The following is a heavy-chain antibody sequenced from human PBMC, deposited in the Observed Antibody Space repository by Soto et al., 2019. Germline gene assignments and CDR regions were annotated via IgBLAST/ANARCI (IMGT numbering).Heavy chain of an antibody. Sequence: GESLNISCKGALYSFGGYWITWVRQMPGKGLEWMGRIDPSDSQTYYSPSFRGHVTISAAKSITAVFLQWSSLRASDTAMYYCARQIYDSDSGPNFQYYFDSWGQGTLVTVSS. J-gene: IGHJ4*02. V-gene: IGHV5-10-1*01. CDR3: ARQIYDSDSGPNFQYYFDS. CDR1: LYSFGGYW. CDR2: IDPSDSQT. D-gene: IGHD3-22*01.